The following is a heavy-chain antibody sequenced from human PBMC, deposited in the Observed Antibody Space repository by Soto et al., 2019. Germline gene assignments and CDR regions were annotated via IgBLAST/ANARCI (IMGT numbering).Heavy chain of an antibody. J-gene: IGHJ4*02. Sequence: QLQLQESGSGLVKPSQTLSLTCAVSGGSISSGGYSWSWIRQPPGKGLEWVGYIYHSGSTYYNPSLKRRVTISVDRSKTQFSLKLSSVTAADTAVYYRARGMTPVTTLDYWGQGTLVTVSS. CDR1: GGSISSGGYS. D-gene: IGHD4-4*01. CDR3: ARGMTPVTTLDY. V-gene: IGHV4-30-2*01. CDR2: IYHSGST.